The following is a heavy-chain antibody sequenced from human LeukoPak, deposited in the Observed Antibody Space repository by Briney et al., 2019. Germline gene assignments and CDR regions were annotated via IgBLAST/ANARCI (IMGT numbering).Heavy chain of an antibody. D-gene: IGHD4-23*01. V-gene: IGHV3-23*01. Sequence: GGSLGLSCVASGFTFSNCPMSWVRQAPGQGLEWVTAISGSGANTYYSDSVKGRFTVSRDNSRNTLYVQMNNLRADDTAVYYCAKERVVGETGTVGFDFWGQGALVTVSS. CDR1: GFTFSNCP. CDR2: ISGSGANT. CDR3: AKERVVGETGTVGFDF. J-gene: IGHJ4*02.